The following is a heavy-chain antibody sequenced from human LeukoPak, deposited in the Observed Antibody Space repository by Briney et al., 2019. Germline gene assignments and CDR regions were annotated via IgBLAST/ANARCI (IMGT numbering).Heavy chain of an antibody. CDR2: ISYDGSNK. CDR3: ARDRVVVVPAAINTQDAFDI. J-gene: IGHJ3*02. Sequence: GGSLRLSCAASGFTFSSYAMHWVRQAPGKGLEWVAVISYDGSNKYYADSVKGRFTISRDNSKNTLYLQMNSLRAEDTAVYYCARDRVVVVPAAINTQDAFDIWGQGTMVTVSS. V-gene: IGHV3-30*04. D-gene: IGHD2-2*02. CDR1: GFTFSSYA.